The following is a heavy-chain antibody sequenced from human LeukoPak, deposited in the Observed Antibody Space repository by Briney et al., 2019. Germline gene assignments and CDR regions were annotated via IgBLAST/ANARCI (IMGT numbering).Heavy chain of an antibody. CDR1: GYSISSYY. V-gene: IGHV4-4*07. CDR3: AGTQHGELDY. D-gene: IGHD7-27*01. CDR2: MHTSGST. J-gene: IGHJ4*02. Sequence: SETLSLTCTVSGYSISSYYWIWVRQPAGKGLEWIGRMHTSGSTNYNPSLKSRVTMSLDTSKNRFSLKLTSVTAADTAVFYCAGTQHGELDYWGQGALVTVSS.